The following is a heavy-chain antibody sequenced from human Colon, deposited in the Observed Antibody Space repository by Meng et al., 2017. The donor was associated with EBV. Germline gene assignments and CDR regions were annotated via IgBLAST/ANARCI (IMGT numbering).Heavy chain of an antibody. D-gene: IGHD2-2*01. Sequence: VQLQGSGPVLVEPSGTLSLTCAVSGGSISTSDWWSWVRQPPGKGLEWIGEIYRGGGTNYNPSFKSRVTISVDTSNNHFSLKLSYVTAADTAVYYCARVRVIPAAVGFDYWGQGTLVTVSS. CDR2: IYRGGGT. V-gene: IGHV4-4*02. J-gene: IGHJ4*02. CDR1: GGSISTSDW. CDR3: ARVRVIPAAVGFDY.